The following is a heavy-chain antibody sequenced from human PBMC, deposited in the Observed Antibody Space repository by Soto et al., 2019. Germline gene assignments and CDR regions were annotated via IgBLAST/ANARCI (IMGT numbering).Heavy chain of an antibody. CDR2: ISSTGTTI. CDR1: GFTFSDYS. D-gene: IGHD6-13*01. V-gene: IGHV3-11*01. CDR3: ARERAYTSSWYGGYHYYGMDV. J-gene: IGHJ6*02. Sequence: QVQLVESGGGLVKPGGSLRLSCAASGFTFSDYSMSWIRQAPGKGLQWVSYISSTGTTIYYADSVKGRFTISRDNVKXSLXLXTHSLRAEDTAVYYCARERAYTSSWYGGYHYYGMDVWGQGTTVTVSS.